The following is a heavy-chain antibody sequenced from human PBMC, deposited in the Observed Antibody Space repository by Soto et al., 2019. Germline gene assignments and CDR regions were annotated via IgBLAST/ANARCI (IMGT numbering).Heavy chain of an antibody. D-gene: IGHD1-1*01. V-gene: IGHV1-46*01. CDR2: INPSGGSS. CDR3: ARDWKHLRYYGMDV. Sequence: QVQLVQSGAEVKKPGASVKVSCKASGYTFTSYYMHWVRQAPGQGLEWMGIINPSGGSSSYAQKFQGRVTMTRDTSTSTAYMELRSLRSDDTAVYYCARDWKHLRYYGMDVWGQGTTVTVSS. CDR1: GYTFTSYY. J-gene: IGHJ6*02.